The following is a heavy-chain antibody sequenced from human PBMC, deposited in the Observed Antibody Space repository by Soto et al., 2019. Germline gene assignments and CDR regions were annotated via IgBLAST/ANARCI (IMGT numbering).Heavy chain of an antibody. V-gene: IGHV3-66*01. J-gene: IGHJ4*02. CDR2: IYSGGST. D-gene: IGHD2-15*01. Sequence: GGSLRLSCAASGFTVSSNYMSWVRQAPGKGLEWVSVIYSGGSTYYADSVKGRFTISRDNSENTLYLQMNSLRAEDTAVYYCARTCSGGTCSFEDWGQGTLVTVSS. CDR1: GFTVSSNY. CDR3: ARTCSGGTCSFED.